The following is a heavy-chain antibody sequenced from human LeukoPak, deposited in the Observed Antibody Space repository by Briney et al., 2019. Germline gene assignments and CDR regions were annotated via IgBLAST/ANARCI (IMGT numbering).Heavy chain of an antibody. D-gene: IGHD3-10*01. CDR2: ISTSSSYI. CDR1: GFTFSSYS. J-gene: IGHJ5*02. Sequence: GGSLRLSCAASGFTFSSYSMNWVRQAPGKGLEWVSSISTSSSYIYYADSVKGRFTISRDNAKNSLYLQMNSLRAEDTALYYCTIQRGYGSGTLDPWGQGTLVAVSS. CDR3: TIQRGYGSGTLDP. V-gene: IGHV3-21*04.